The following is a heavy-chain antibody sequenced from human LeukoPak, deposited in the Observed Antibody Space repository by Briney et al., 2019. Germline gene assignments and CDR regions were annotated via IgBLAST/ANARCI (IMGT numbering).Heavy chain of an antibody. V-gene: IGHV4-34*01. CDR3: ARRGYTGPFRY. J-gene: IGHJ4*02. D-gene: IGHD1-26*01. Sequence: NASETLSLTCAVYGVSFSGYYWSWVRQPPGKGLEWIGEINHSGSTNYNPSLKSRVTISVDTSKNQFSLKLSSVTAADTAVYYCARRGYTGPFRYWGQGTLVTVSS. CDR1: GVSFSGYY. CDR2: INHSGST.